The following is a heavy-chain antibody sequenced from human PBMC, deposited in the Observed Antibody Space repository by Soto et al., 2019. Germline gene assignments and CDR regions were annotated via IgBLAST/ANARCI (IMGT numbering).Heavy chain of an antibody. J-gene: IGHJ4*02. D-gene: IGHD3-22*01. CDR2: IKQDGSEK. CDR3: ARDQYDSSGYYPRAFDY. Sequence: GKALGLSCSASVFTSIGHWMSWVRQAPGKGLEWVANIKQDGSEKYYVDSLKGRFTISRDNAKNSLYLQMNSLRAEDTAVYYCARDQYDSSGYYPRAFDYWGQGNLVTVS. V-gene: IGHV3-7*01. CDR1: VFTSIGHW.